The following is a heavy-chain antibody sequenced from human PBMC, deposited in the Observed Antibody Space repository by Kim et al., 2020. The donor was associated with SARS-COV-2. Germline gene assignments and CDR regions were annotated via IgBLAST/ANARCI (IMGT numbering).Heavy chain of an antibody. V-gene: IGHV3-73*01. Sequence: GGSLRLSCAASGFTFSGSAMHWVRQASGKGLEWVGRIRSKANSYAPAYAAPVKGRFTISRDDSKTTAYLKMNSLKTEATPGYYFIRILGTTVAFGDPFDV. D-gene: IGHD1-1*01. CDR2: IRSKANSYAP. CDR1: GFTFSGSA. J-gene: IGHJ3*01. CDR3: IRILGTTVAFGDPFDV.